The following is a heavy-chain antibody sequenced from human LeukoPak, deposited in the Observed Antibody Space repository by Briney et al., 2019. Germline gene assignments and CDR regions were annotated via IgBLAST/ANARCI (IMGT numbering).Heavy chain of an antibody. D-gene: IGHD3-22*01. V-gene: IGHV4-4*07. CDR2: IYNTGNT. Sequence: PSETLSLTCSVSGGSISTNYWSWIRQPAGKGLQWIGRIYNTGNTNYSPSLESRVTMSADTSKNQFSLKLSSATAADTAVYYCARGSFDSSGYYVFDYWGQGSLVTVSS. CDR1: GGSISTNY. J-gene: IGHJ4*02. CDR3: ARGSFDSSGYYVFDY.